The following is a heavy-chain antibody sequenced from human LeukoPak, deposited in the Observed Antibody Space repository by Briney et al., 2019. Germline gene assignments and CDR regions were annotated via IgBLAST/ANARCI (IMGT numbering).Heavy chain of an antibody. CDR1: GGSISSGGYY. CDR2: IYYSGST. CDR3: ARVTSGSYFPKMIDY. V-gene: IGHV4-31*03. D-gene: IGHD1-26*01. J-gene: IGHJ4*02. Sequence: SQTLSLTCTVSGGSISSGGYYWSWIRQHPGKGLEWIGYIYYSGSTYYNPSLKSRVTISVDTSKNQFSLKLSSVTAADTAVYYCARVTSGSYFPKMIDYWGQGTLVTVSS.